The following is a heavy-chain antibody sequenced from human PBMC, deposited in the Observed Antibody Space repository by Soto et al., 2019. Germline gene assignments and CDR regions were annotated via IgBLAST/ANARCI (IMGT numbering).Heavy chain of an antibody. Sequence: EVQVVESGGGVVEPGGSLRLSCAASGFTLSAYDMHWVRQAEGKGLEWVSALGAADDPYYLVSVKGRCTISRENAKNSLSLQMNNLRAGATAVYYCARAYSGRLPRRADYYYAMDVWGHGTTVTVSS. V-gene: IGHV3-13*05. D-gene: IGHD2-15*01. CDR1: GFTLSAYD. CDR2: LGAADDP. CDR3: ARAYSGRLPRRADYYYAMDV. J-gene: IGHJ6*02.